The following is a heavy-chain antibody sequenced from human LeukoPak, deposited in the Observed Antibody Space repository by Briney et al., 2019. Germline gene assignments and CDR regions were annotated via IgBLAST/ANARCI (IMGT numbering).Heavy chain of an antibody. V-gene: IGHV3-7*01. CDR3: ARENWSTADY. Sequence: GGSLRLSCAASGFSFPPYWMMWVRQTPEKGLEWVATVNQDGREKWYVDSVKGRFSISKDSANNMVYLQMNSLRAEDTAIYYCARENWSTADYWGQGTLVTVSS. CDR2: VNQDGREK. CDR1: GFSFPPYW. D-gene: IGHD3-3*01. J-gene: IGHJ4*02.